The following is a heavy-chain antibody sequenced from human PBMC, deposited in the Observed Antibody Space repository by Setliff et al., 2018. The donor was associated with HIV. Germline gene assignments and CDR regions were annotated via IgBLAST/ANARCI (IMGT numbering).Heavy chain of an antibody. Sequence: PGGSLRLSCAASGFTFSSYAMHWVRQAPGKGLEWVAVISYDGNNKYYADSVKGRFTISRDNSKNTLYLQMNSLRAEDTAVYYCARAYGDPPHDAFDIWGQGTTVTVSS. CDR1: GFTFSSYA. D-gene: IGHD4-17*01. CDR3: ARAYGDPPHDAFDI. J-gene: IGHJ3*02. V-gene: IGHV3-30-3*01. CDR2: ISYDGNNK.